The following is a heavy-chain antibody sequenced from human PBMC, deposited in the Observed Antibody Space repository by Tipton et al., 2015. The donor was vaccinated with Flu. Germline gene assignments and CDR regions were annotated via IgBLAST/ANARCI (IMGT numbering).Heavy chain of an antibody. CDR2: ISTSGST. D-gene: IGHD5-12*01. CDR3: ARDLRGYSGYTGGGAFDM. V-gene: IGHV4-4*07. CDR1: GGSISNYY. J-gene: IGHJ3*02. Sequence: TLSLTCTVSGGSISNYYWSWIRQPAGKGLEWIGRISTSGSTNHNASLESRVTLSRDTSKNHISLRLTSATAADTALYYCARDLRGYSGYTGGGAFDMWGRGIMVFVSS.